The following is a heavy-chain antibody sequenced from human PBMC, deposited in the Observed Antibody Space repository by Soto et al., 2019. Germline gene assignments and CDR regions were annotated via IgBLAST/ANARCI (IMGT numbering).Heavy chain of an antibody. D-gene: IGHD3-16*02. CDR3: AKDPDRYDYVWGTYRYIDH. V-gene: IGHV3-23*01. CDR1: GITFSNYA. J-gene: IGHJ4*02. CDR2: ISTSGGRP. Sequence: QPGGSLRLSCTASGITFSNYAMSWVRLAPRKGLEWVSTISTSGGRPYYADSVKGRFTISRDNSKNTLYLQMNSLRAEDTAVYYCAKDPDRYDYVWGTYRYIDHWGQGTLVTVSS.